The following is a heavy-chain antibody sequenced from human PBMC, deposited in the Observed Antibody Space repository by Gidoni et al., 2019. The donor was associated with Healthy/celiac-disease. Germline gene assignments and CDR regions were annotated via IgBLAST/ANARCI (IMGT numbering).Heavy chain of an antibody. CDR2: IYWKDDK. V-gene: IGHV2-5*01. D-gene: IGHD3-3*01. J-gene: IGHJ4*02. CDR1: GFSLSTSGVG. CDR3: AHLLGSYYDFWSGYYVDY. Sequence: QITLKESGPTLVKPTQTLTLPCTFSGFSLSTSGVGLGWIRQPPGKALDWLALIYWKDDKRYSPSLKSRLTITKDTSKNQVVLTMTNMDPVDTATYYCAHLLGSYYDFWSGYYVDYWGQGTLVTVSS.